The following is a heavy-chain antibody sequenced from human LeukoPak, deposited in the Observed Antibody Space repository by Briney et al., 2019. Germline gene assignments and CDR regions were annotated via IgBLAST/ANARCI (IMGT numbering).Heavy chain of an antibody. J-gene: IGHJ4*02. CDR1: GFTFSSYW. CDR3: ARDSYDFWSGSVIDY. Sequence: GGSLRLSCAASGFTFSSYWMSWVRQAPGKGLEWVANIKQDGSEKYYVDSVKGRFTISRDNAKNSLYLQMNSLRAEDTAVYYCARDSYDFWSGSVIDYWGQGTLVTVSS. D-gene: IGHD3-3*01. CDR2: IKQDGSEK. V-gene: IGHV3-7*01.